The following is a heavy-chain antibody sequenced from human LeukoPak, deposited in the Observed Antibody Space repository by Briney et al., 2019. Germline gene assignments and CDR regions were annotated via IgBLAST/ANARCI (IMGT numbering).Heavy chain of an antibody. V-gene: IGHV1-69*05. Sequence: SVKVSCKASGGTFSSYAISWVRQAPGQGLEWMGGIIPIFGTANYAQKFQGRVTITTDESTSTAYMELSSLRSEDTAVYYCASVRTIFGVVIPSRYYYYMDVWGKGTTVTVSS. J-gene: IGHJ6*03. CDR3: ASVRTIFGVVIPSRYYYYMDV. CDR1: GGTFSSYA. CDR2: IIPIFGTA. D-gene: IGHD3-3*01.